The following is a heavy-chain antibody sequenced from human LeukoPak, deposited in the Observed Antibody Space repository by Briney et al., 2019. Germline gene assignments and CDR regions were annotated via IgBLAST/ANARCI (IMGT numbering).Heavy chain of an antibody. Sequence: ASVKVSCKASGYTFTGYYMHWVRQAPGQGLEWMGWINPNSGGTNYAQKFQGRVTMTRNTSISTAYMELSSLRSEDTAVYYCATAPDYVWGSYQVTPDYWGQGTLVTVSS. V-gene: IGHV1-2*02. D-gene: IGHD3-16*02. CDR2: INPNSGGT. J-gene: IGHJ4*02. CDR3: ATAPDYVWGSYQVTPDY. CDR1: GYTFTGYY.